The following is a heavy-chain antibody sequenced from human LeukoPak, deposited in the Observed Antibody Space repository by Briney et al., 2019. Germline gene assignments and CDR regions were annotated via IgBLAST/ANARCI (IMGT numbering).Heavy chain of an antibody. V-gene: IGHV3-9*01. J-gene: IGHJ6*02. CDR2: ISWNSGSI. CDR3: AKSRRGYSFYYYYGMDV. CDR1: GFTFDDYA. D-gene: IGHD3-22*01. Sequence: AGGSLRLSCAASGFTFDDYAMHWVRQAPGKGLEWVSGISWNSGSIGYADSVKGRFTISRDNAKNSLYLQMNSLRAEDTALYYCAKSRRGYSFYYYYGMDVWGQGTTVTVSS.